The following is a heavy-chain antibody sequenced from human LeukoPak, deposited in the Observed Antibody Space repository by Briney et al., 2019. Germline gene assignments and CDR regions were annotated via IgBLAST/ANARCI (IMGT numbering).Heavy chain of an antibody. D-gene: IGHD6-13*01. Sequence: GGSLRLSCAASGFTFSSYAMHWVRQAPGKGLEWVAIIWSDGNNKYYADSVEGRFTISRDTSKNTLFLQMNSLRAEDTAVYYCARGQPGVAAAGNLDYWGQGTLVTASS. J-gene: IGHJ4*02. CDR3: ARGQPGVAAAGNLDY. CDR2: IWSDGNNK. V-gene: IGHV3-33*01. CDR1: GFTFSSYA.